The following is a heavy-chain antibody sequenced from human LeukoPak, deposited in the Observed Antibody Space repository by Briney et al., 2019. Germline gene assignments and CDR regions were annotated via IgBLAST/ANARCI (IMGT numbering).Heavy chain of an antibody. V-gene: IGHV4-4*09. Sequence: SETLSLTCTVSGGSISSYYWSWIRQPPGKGLEWIGYIYTSGSTNYNPSLKSRVTISVDTSKNQFSLKLSSVTAADTAVYYCARLGYSSLSVDYWGQGTLVTVSS. CDR2: IYTSGST. CDR3: ARLGYSSLSVDY. J-gene: IGHJ4*02. CDR1: GGSISSYY. D-gene: IGHD6-6*01.